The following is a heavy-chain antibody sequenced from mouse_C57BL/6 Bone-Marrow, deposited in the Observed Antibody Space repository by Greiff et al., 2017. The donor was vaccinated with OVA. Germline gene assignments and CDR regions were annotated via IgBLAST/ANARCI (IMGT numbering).Heavy chain of an antibody. V-gene: IGHV1-63*01. J-gene: IGHJ2*01. CDR3: AREGYGSSFDY. CDR2: IYPGGGYT. D-gene: IGHD1-1*01. CDR1: GYTFTNYW. Sequence: QVQLQQSGAELVRPGTSVTMSCKASGYTFTNYWIGWAKQRPGHGLEWIGDIYPGGGYTNYNEKFKGKATLTADKSSSTAYMQFSSLTSEDSAIDYCAREGYGSSFDYWGQGTTLTVSS.